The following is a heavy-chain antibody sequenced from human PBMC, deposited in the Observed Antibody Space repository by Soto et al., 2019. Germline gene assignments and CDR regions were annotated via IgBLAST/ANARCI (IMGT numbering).Heavy chain of an antibody. D-gene: IGHD6-13*01. CDR2: IGTAGDT. Sequence: GGSLRLSCAASGFTFSSYDMHWVRQATGKGLEWVSAIGTAGDTYYPGSVKGRFTISRENAKNSLYLQMNSLRAEDTAVYYCARGYSSSWSLGYYFDYWGQGTLVTVSS. CDR3: ARGYSSSWSLGYYFDY. J-gene: IGHJ4*02. CDR1: GFTFSSYD. V-gene: IGHV3-13*01.